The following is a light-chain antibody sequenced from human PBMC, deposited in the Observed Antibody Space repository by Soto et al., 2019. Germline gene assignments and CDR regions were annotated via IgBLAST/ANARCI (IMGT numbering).Light chain of an antibody. CDR1: SSNIGAGYP. J-gene: IGLJ3*02. CDR3: QSYDSSLSRRWV. Sequence: QSVLTQPPSVSGAPGQRVTISCTGSSSNIGAGYPVHWYQQLPGTAPKLLVAGNRPSGVPDRFSVSKSGASASLAITGLQAEDETDYYCQSYDSSLSRRWVFGGGTQLTVL. CDR2: G. V-gene: IGLV1-40*01.